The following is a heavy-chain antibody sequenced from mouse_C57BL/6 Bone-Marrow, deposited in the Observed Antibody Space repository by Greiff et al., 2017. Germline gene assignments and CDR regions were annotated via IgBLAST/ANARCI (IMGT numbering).Heavy chain of an antibody. CDR3: ARDGSSYVGVY. CDR2: IYPRDGST. V-gene: IGHV1-85*01. CDR1: GYTFTSYD. Sequence: LVESGPELVKPGASVKLSCKASGYTFTSYDINWVKQRPGQGLEWIGWIYPRDGSTKYNEKFKGKATLTVDTSSSTAYMELHSLTSEDSAVYFCARDGSSYVGVYWGQGTTLTVSS. D-gene: IGHD1-1*01. J-gene: IGHJ2*01.